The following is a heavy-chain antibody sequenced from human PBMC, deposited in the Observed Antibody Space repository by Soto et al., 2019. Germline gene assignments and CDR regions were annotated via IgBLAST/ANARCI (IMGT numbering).Heavy chain of an antibody. CDR1: GFTFSSYG. CDR2: ICTIGGST. CDR3: VKGEYYYDSSGYYPFDY. J-gene: IGHJ4*02. Sequence: GGSLRLSCVGSGFTFSSYGMHWVRQAPGKGLVFVLFICTIGGSTYYSDSVKGRFTISRDNSKNTQYLQMSSLRADDTAVYYCVKGEYYYDSSGYYPFDYWGQGTLVTVSS. V-gene: IGHV3-64D*06. D-gene: IGHD3-22*01.